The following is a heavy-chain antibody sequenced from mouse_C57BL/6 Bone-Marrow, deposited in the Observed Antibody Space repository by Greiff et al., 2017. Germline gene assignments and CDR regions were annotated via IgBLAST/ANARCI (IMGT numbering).Heavy chain of an antibody. CDR3: ALIYDDGSSYGNYAMDY. Sequence: VQLQQSVAELARPGASVKLSCTASGFNIKNTYMHWVKQRPEQGLEWIGRIDPTNGNTKYAPKFQGKATITADTSSHTAYLQLSSLTSEDTASYYWALIYDDGSSYGNYAMDYWGQGTSVTVSS. D-gene: IGHD1-1*01. J-gene: IGHJ4*01. V-gene: IGHV14-3*01. CDR2: IDPTNGNT. CDR1: GFNIKNTY.